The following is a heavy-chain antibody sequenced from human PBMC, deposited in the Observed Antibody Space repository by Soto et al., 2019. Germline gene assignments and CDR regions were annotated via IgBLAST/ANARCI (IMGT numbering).Heavy chain of an antibody. CDR1: GGSINSYW. CDR2: VYSSGTT. J-gene: IGHJ4*02. CDR3: ARDIGSYAYGEGY. Sequence: SETLSLTCSVSGGSINSYWWSWIRQPAGKGLEWIGRVYSSGTTDYNPSLNSRATLSVETSKNQFSLKLSSVTAADTAVYYCARDIGSYAYGEGYWGQGIQVTVS. D-gene: IGHD3-10*01. V-gene: IGHV4-4*07.